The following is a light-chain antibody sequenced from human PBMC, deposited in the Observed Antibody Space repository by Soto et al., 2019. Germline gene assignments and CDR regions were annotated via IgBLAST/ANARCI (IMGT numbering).Light chain of an antibody. CDR3: AAWDDSLNGVV. J-gene: IGLJ2*01. CDR2: RSN. Sequence: QSVLTQPPSASGTPGQRGTISCSGSSSNIGSNSVNWYQQLPGTAPKLLRYRSNQRPSGVPDRCSGSKSGTSVSLAISGLPCEDWADYYGAAWDDSLNGVVFGGGTKLTVL. CDR1: SSNIGSNS. V-gene: IGLV1-44*01.